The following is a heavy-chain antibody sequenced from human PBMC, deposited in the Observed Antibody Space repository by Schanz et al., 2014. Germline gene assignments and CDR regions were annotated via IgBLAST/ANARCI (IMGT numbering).Heavy chain of an antibody. D-gene: IGHD1-1*01. Sequence: VQLVESGGGFVQPGGSLRLSCTVSGFTFRTYAVHWVRQAPGMGLEWVAVVCYDGSKKYYADSVKGRFTTSRDNSKNTMYLQMNSLRDEDTAMYYCARRVPYSFGLDVWGQGATVTVSS. CDR1: GFTFRTYA. CDR3: ARRVPYSFGLDV. V-gene: IGHV3-33*08. CDR2: VCYDGSKK. J-gene: IGHJ6*02.